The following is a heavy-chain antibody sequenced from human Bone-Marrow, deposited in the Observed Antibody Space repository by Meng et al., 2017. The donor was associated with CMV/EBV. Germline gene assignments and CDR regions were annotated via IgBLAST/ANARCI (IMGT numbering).Heavy chain of an antibody. CDR3: TRVGATTVGDY. V-gene: IGHV3-48*03. Sequence: GESLKISCAASGFTFSTYEMNWVRQAPGKGLEWVSYISIGGSPIYYADFVKGRFTISRDNAKNSLYLHMNSLRAEDTAVYCCTRVGATTVGDYWGQGTLVTVSS. CDR1: GFTFSTYE. D-gene: IGHD1-26*01. CDR2: ISIGGSPI. J-gene: IGHJ4*02.